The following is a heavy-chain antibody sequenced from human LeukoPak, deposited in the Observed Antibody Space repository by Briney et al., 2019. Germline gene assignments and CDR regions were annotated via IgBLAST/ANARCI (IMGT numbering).Heavy chain of an antibody. CDR3: ARDYTSNWFHP. D-gene: IGHD2-8*01. V-gene: IGHV1-69*13. CDR2: MNPILDTT. J-gene: IGHJ5*02. Sequence: SVTVSCTASGGGFGTYTLSWLRQAPGQGLEWVGGMNPILDTTNYAQSFQGRVTITADESTNTAHLEMRSLRLEDTAIYYCARDYTSNWFHPWGQGTQVTVSS. CDR1: GGGFGTYT.